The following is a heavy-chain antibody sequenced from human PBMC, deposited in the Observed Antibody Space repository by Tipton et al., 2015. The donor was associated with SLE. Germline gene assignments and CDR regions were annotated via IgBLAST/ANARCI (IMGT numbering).Heavy chain of an antibody. D-gene: IGHD5-18*01. J-gene: IGHJ4*02. V-gene: IGHV3-30*19. CDR2: IWYDGSNK. Sequence: SLRLSCAASGFTFSSYGMHWVRQAPGKGLEWVAVIWYDGSNKYYADSVKGRFTISRDNSKNTLYLQMNSLRAEDTAVYYCAREGYSYGQYYFDYWGQGTLVTVSS. CDR1: GFTFSSYG. CDR3: AREGYSYGQYYFDY.